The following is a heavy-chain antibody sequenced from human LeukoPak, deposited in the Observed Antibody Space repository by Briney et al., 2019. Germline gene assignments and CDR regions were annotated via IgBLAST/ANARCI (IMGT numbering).Heavy chain of an antibody. D-gene: IGHD2-2*01. Sequence: GGSLRLSCAASGNYWMHWVRQAPGKGLVWVSHINSDGSWTSYADSAKGRFTISKDNAKNTVYLQMNNLRAEDTAAYYCVSFYETYWGRGTLVTVSS. CDR1: GNYW. J-gene: IGHJ4*02. CDR2: INSDGSWT. CDR3: VSFYETY. V-gene: IGHV3-74*01.